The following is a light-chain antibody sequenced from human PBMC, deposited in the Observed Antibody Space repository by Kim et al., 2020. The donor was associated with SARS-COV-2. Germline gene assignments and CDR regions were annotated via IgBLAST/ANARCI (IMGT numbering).Light chain of an antibody. CDR3: AAWDDSLNGWV. CDR1: SSNIGSTT. V-gene: IGLV1-44*01. CDR2: SNN. J-gene: IGLJ3*02. Sequence: QSVLTQPPSASGTPGQRVTISCSGSSSNIGSTTVTCYQQLPGTAPKLLIYSNNHRPSGLPDRFSGSKSGTPDSLAISGCHSEDEADYYCAAWDDSLNGWVLGGGNQRTVL.